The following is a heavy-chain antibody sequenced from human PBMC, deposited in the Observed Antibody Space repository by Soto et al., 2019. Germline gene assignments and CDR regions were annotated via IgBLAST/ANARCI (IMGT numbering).Heavy chain of an antibody. Sequence: SSETLSLTCAVYGGSFSGYYWSWIRQPPGKGLEWIGEINHSGSTNYNPSLKSRVTISVDTSKNQFSLKLSSVTAADTAVYYCARTHPMWIVATSKEDYFDYGGQGTLVTVSS. V-gene: IGHV4-34*01. CDR2: INHSGST. CDR3: ARTHPMWIVATSKEDYFDY. D-gene: IGHD5-12*01. CDR1: GGSFSGYY. J-gene: IGHJ4*02.